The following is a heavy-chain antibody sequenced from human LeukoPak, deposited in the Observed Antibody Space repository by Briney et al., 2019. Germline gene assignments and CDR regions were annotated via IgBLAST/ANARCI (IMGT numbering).Heavy chain of an antibody. CDR2: ISWDGGST. CDR3: STSRGAFDI. J-gene: IGHJ3*02. D-gene: IGHD2-2*01. CDR1: GFTFDDYT. Sequence: GGSLRLSCAASGFTFDDYTMHWVRQAPGKGLEWVSLISWDGGSTYYADSVKGRFTISRDNSKNSLYLQMNSLRTEDTALYYCSTSRGAFDIWGQGTMVTVSS. V-gene: IGHV3-43*01.